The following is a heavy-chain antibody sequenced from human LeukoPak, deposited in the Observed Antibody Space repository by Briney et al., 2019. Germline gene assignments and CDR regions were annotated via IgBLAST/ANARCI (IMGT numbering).Heavy chain of an antibody. J-gene: IGHJ4*02. CDR3: ARYPTYYYDSSGYKEGSYFDY. V-gene: IGHV3-20*04. CDR2: INWNGGST. Sequence: GGSLRLSCAASGFTFDDYVMSWVRQAPGKGLEWVSGINWNGGSTGYADSVKGRFTISRDNAKNFLYLQMNNLRAEETALYYCARYPTYYYDSSGYKEGSYFDYWGQGTLVTVSS. D-gene: IGHD3-22*01. CDR1: GFTFDDYV.